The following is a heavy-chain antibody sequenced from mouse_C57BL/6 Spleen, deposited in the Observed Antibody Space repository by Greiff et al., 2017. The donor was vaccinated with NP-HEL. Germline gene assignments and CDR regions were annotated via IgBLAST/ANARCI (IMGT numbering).Heavy chain of an antibody. CDR1: GYTFTSYW. D-gene: IGHD1-1*01. V-gene: IGHV1-61*01. CDR3: ARNRVVARAFDD. Sequence: VQLQQPGAELVRPGSSVKLSCKASGYTFTSYWMDWVKQRPGQGLEWIGNIYPSDSETHYNQKFKDKATLTVDKSSSTAYMQLSSLTSEDSAVYYCARNRVVARAFDDWGQGTTLTVSS. J-gene: IGHJ2*01. CDR2: IYPSDSET.